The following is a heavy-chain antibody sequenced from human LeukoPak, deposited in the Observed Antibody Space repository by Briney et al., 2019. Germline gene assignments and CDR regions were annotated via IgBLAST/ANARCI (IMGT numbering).Heavy chain of an antibody. CDR1: GGSISSGDYY. J-gene: IGHJ4*02. V-gene: IGHV4-30-4*08. CDR2: IYYSGST. D-gene: IGHD3-3*01. CDR3: ARARSPMPYYDLWSGYYKIGLFDY. Sequence: SQTLSLTCTVSGGSISSGDYYWSWIRQPPGKGLEWIGYIYYSGSTYYNPSLKSRVTISVDTSKNQFSLKLSSVTAADTAVYYCARARSPMPYYDLWSGYYKIGLFDYWGQGTLVTVSS.